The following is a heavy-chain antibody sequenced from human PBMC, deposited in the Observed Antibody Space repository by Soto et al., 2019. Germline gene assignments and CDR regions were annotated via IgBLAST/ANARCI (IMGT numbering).Heavy chain of an antibody. CDR2: IIPIFGSR. Sequence: QVQLVQSGAEVKKPGSSVKVSCKASRDTFSKYAFNWVRQAPGQGLEWMGWIIPIFGSRDYAEKFQGRLTITADESTSTAYMELRSLRFEDTAAYYCARGETYVGVWGQGTTVTVSS. CDR1: RDTFSKYA. CDR3: ARGETYVGV. J-gene: IGHJ6*02. D-gene: IGHD3-10*02. V-gene: IGHV1-69*01.